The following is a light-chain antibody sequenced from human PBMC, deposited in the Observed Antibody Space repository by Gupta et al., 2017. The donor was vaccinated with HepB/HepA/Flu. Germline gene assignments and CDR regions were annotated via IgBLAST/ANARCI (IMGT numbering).Light chain of an antibody. Sequence: EIVLTQSPGTLSLSPGEGATLSCRASQSVSSSYLAWYQQKPGQAPRLLIYGASSRATGIQDRFSGSGSGTDFTLTISRLEPEDFAVYYCQQYGSSPPWTFGQGTKVEIK. CDR1: QSVSSSY. CDR2: GAS. J-gene: IGKJ1*01. CDR3: QQYGSSPPWT. V-gene: IGKV3-20*01.